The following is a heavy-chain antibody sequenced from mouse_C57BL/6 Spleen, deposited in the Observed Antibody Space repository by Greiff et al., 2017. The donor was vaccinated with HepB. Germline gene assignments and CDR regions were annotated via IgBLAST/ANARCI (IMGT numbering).Heavy chain of an antibody. CDR1: GFSFNTYA. CDR2: LRSKSNNYAT. CDR3: VRHSNYDYDWFAY. V-gene: IGHV10-1*01. D-gene: IGHD2-4*01. Sequence: EVKVIESGGGLVQPKGSLKLSCAASGFSFNTYAMNWVRQAPGKGLEWVARLRSKSNNYATYYADSVKDRFTISRDDSESMLYLQMNNLKTEDTAMYYCVRHSNYDYDWFAYWGQGTLVTVSA. J-gene: IGHJ3*01.